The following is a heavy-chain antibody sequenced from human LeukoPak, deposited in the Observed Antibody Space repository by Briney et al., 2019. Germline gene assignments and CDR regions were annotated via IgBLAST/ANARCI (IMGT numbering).Heavy chain of an antibody. CDR2: IYSGGST. D-gene: IGHD3-10*01. V-gene: IGHV3-53*01. J-gene: IGHJ6*03. Sequence: GGSLRLSCAASGFTVSSNYMSWVRQAPGKGLEWVPVIYSGGSTYYADSVKGRFTISRDNSKNTLYLQMNSLRAEDTAVYYCARGILGPRGYYYYMDVWGKGTTVTISS. CDR3: ARGILGPRGYYYYMDV. CDR1: GFTVSSNY.